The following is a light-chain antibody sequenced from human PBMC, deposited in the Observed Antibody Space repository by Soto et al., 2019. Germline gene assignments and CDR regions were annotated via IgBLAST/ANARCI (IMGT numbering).Light chain of an antibody. CDR2: AAS. J-gene: IGKJ2*01. CDR3: QEYDSSPYS. CDR1: QSVSSTY. Sequence: VLTQSPGTLSLSPGERATLSCRASQSVSSTYLAWYQQKPGQAPRLLIYAASSRETVIPDAFSGSGSGTHFTLAISRVESEDFAVYYCQEYDSSPYSFGQGTKVDIK. V-gene: IGKV3-20*01.